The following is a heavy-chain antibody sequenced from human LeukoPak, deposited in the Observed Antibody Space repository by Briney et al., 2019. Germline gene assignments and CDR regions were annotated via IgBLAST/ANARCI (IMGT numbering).Heavy chain of an antibody. D-gene: IGHD2-15*01. Sequence: GGSLRLSCAASGFTFSSYAMHWVRQAPGKGLVWVSGISTDGSRPRYADSVNGRFTISRDNAKNALYLQMNSLRAEDTAVYFCVRDGQGSTPLDYWGQGTLVTVSS. CDR2: ISTDGSRP. CDR3: VRDGQGSTPLDY. V-gene: IGHV3-74*01. CDR1: GFTFSSYA. J-gene: IGHJ4*02.